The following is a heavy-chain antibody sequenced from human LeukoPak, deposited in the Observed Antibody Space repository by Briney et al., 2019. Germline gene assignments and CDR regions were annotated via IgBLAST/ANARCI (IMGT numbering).Heavy chain of an antibody. Sequence: PGGSLRLSCTASGFTFGDYAMSWVRQAPGKGLEWVGFIRSKAYGGTTEYAASVKGRFTISRDDSKSIAYLQMNSLKTEDTAVYYCTRALGLYGDRGRFDPWGQGTLVTVSS. CDR1: GFTFGDYA. CDR3: TRALGLYGDRGRFDP. CDR2: IRSKAYGGTT. J-gene: IGHJ5*02. D-gene: IGHD4-17*01. V-gene: IGHV3-49*04.